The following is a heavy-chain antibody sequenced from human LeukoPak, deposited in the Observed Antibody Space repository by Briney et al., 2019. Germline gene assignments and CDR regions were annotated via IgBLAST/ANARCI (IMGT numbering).Heavy chain of an antibody. CDR3: ARGDLRSSSYGMDV. D-gene: IGHD6-13*01. J-gene: IGHJ6*02. CDR2: INAGNGNT. CDR1: GYTFTSYA. Sequence: ASVKVSCKASGYTFTSYAMHWVRQAPGQRLEWMGWINAGNGNTKYSQKFQGRVTITRDTSASTAYMELSSLRSEGTAVYYCARGDLRSSSYGMDVWGQGTTVTVSS. V-gene: IGHV1-3*01.